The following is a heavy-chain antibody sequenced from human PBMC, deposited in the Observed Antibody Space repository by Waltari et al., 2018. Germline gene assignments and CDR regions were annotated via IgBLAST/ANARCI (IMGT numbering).Heavy chain of an antibody. CDR2: IYWNDDK. Sequence: QITLKESGPTLVKPTQTLTLTCTFPGFSLSTSGVGVGWIRQPPGKALEWLALIYWNDDKRYSPSLKSRLTITKDTSKNQVVLTMTNMDPVDTATYYCARYLNYYDSSGYSPYYFDYWGQGTLVTVSS. CDR1: GFSLSTSGVG. D-gene: IGHD3-22*01. J-gene: IGHJ4*02. CDR3: ARYLNYYDSSGYSPYYFDY. V-gene: IGHV2-5*01.